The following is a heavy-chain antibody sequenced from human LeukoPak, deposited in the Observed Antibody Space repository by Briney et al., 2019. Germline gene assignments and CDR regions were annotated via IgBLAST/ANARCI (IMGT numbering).Heavy chain of an antibody. CDR1: GFNFSTYA. V-gene: IGHV3-23*01. J-gene: IGHJ5*02. D-gene: IGHD1-26*01. CDR2: LSARGATT. Sequence: GGSLRLSCAASGFNFSTYAMTWVRQVPGQGLEWVSGLSARGATTFYADSAKGRFTISRDNFKNTVSLQMNRLRADDTAVYYCARGGVGATLDWFAPWGQGTLVTVSS. CDR3: ARGGVGATLDWFAP.